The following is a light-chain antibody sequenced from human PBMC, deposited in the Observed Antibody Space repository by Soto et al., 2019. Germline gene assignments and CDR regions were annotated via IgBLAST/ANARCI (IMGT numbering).Light chain of an antibody. V-gene: IGKV3-11*01. Sequence: EIEVTQSPATLSLSPGERATLSCRASQSVSNYLAWYQQKPGQAPRLLIYDASNRATGIPARFSGSGSGTDFTLTISSLEPEDFAVYYCQHRYNWPPLTFGGGTKVEI. CDR3: QHRYNWPPLT. CDR2: DAS. J-gene: IGKJ4*01. CDR1: QSVSNY.